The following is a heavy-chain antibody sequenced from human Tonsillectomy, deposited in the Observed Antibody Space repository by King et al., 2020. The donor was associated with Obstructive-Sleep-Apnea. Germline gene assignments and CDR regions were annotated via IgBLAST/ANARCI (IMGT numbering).Heavy chain of an antibody. J-gene: IGHJ6*02. V-gene: IGHV4-30-4*01. Sequence: VQLQESGPGLVKASQTLSLTCTVSGGSISSGDYYWSWVRQPPGKGLEWIGYIYYSGYTYYNPSLKSRLTISLDTSKTQFSLKLSSVTAAGTAVYYCAREKVVVAATSYYYYYGMDVWGQGTTVTVSS. CDR1: GGSISSGDYY. CDR3: AREKVVVAATSYYYYYGMDV. D-gene: IGHD2-15*01. CDR2: IYYSGYT.